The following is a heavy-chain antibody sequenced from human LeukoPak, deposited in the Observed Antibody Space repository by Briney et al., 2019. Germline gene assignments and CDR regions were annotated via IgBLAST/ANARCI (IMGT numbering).Heavy chain of an antibody. CDR2: IIPIFGTA. Sequence: SVKVSCMASGGTFSSYAISWVRQAPGQGVEWMGGIIPIFGTANYAQKFQGRVTMTRDTSTSTVYMELSSLRSEDTAVYYCARAGGGPPSYWGQGTLVTVSS. V-gene: IGHV1-69*05. CDR1: GGTFSSYA. D-gene: IGHD2-15*01. CDR3: ARAGGGPPSY. J-gene: IGHJ4*02.